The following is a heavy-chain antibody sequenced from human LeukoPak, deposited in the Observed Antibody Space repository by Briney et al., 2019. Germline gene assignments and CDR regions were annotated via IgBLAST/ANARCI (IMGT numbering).Heavy chain of an antibody. J-gene: IGHJ5*02. CDR1: GYSFTSYW. Sequence: GESLKISCKGSGYSFTSYWIGWVRQMPGKGLEWMGIIYPGDSDTRYSPSFQGQVTISADKSISTAYLQWSSLKASDTAMYYCARRGLSCSGGSCCTECNWFDPWGQGTLVTVSS. CDR3: ARRGLSCSGGSCCTECNWFDP. D-gene: IGHD2-15*01. CDR2: IYPGDSDT. V-gene: IGHV5-51*01.